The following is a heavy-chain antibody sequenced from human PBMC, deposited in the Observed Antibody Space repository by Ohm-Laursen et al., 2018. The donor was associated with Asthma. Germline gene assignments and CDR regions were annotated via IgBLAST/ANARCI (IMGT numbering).Heavy chain of an antibody. D-gene: IGHD1-26*01. CDR2: IYDSGST. Sequence: LRLSCAASGFTFDDYAMHWVRQPPGKGLEWIGYIYDSGSTNYSPSLKSRVTISADTSKNHFSLKLSSVTAADTAVYLCARSRRGGSYPLYYGMDVWGQGTSVTVSS. CDR3: ARSRRGGSYPLYYGMDV. J-gene: IGHJ6*02. V-gene: IGHV4-59*01. CDR1: GFTFDDYA.